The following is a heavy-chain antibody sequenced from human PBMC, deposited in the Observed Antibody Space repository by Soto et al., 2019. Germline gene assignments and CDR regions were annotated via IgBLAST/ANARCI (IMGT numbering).Heavy chain of an antibody. CDR3: ARVGPAHYYDSSGYYSPLDY. Sequence: QVQLVQSGAEVKKPGSSVKVSCKASGDTFSSYAINCVRQAPGQGLEWMGGIIPMFGTVNYGQKFKGRVTINPGESTTTVYQEVGNLRAEDTAVYYCARVGPAHYYDSSGYYSPLDYWGQGTLVTVSS. D-gene: IGHD3-22*01. V-gene: IGHV1-69*01. CDR2: IIPMFGTV. CDR1: GDTFSSYA. J-gene: IGHJ4*02.